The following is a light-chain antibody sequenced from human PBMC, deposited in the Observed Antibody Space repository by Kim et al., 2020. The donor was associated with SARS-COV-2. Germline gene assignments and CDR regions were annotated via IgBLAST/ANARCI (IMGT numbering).Light chain of an antibody. J-gene: IGKJ2*01. CDR2: GAS. CDR1: QSVSSSY. V-gene: IGKV3-20*01. CDR3: QRFGS. Sequence: DIVLTQSPGILSLSAGERATLSCRASQSVSSSYLAWYQQKPGQAPRLLIYGASSRATGIPDRFSGSGSGTYFTLTISRLEPEDFAVYYCQRFGSFGQGTKLEI.